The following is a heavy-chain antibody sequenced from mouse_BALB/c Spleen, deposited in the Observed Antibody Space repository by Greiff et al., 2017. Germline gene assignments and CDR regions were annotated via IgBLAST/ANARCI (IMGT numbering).Heavy chain of an antibody. J-gene: IGHJ3*01. CDR2: IYPGNVNT. Sequence: QVQLQQSGPELVKPGASVRISCKASGYTFTSYYIHWVKQRPGQGLEWIGWIYPGNVNTKYNEKFKGKATLTADKSSSTAYMQLSSLTSEDSAVYFCARIRYSGYDVAFAYWGQGTLVTVSA. V-gene: IGHV1S56*01. D-gene: IGHD2-14*01. CDR1: GYTFTSYY. CDR3: ARIRYSGYDVAFAY.